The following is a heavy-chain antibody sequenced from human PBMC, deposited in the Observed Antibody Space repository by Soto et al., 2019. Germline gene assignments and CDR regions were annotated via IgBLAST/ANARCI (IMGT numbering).Heavy chain of an antibody. D-gene: IGHD2-2*01. CDR1: GFTFSSYG. J-gene: IGHJ6*03. CDR3: AKDLKYCSSTICYESRYMDV. CDR2: ISYDGGNK. V-gene: IGHV3-30*18. Sequence: GGSLRLSCAASGFTFSSYGIHWVRQAPGKGLEWVATISYDGGNKYYADSVKGRFTISRDNSKNTLYLQMNSLRPEDTAVYYCAKDLKYCSSTICYESRYMDVWGKGTTVTVSS.